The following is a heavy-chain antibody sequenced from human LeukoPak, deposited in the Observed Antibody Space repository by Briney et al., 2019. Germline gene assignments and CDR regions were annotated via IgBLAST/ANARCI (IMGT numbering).Heavy chain of an antibody. CDR3: ASPKELGYYDSSGPLDY. J-gene: IGHJ4*02. D-gene: IGHD3-22*01. V-gene: IGHV1-69*04. CDR2: IIPILGIA. CDR1: GGTFSSYA. Sequence: SVKVSCKASGGTFSSYAISWVRQAPGQGLEWMGRIIPILGIANYAQKFQGRVTITADKSTSTAYMELSSLRSEDTAVYYCASPKELGYYDSSGPLDYWGQGTLVTVSS.